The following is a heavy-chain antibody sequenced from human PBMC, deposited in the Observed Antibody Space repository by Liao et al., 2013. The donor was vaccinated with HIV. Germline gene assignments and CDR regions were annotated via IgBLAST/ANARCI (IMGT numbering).Heavy chain of an antibody. CDR2: IYSSGST. CDR1: GGSISSSSYY. D-gene: IGHD1-26*01. J-gene: IGHJ3*02. Sequence: QLQLQESGPGLVKPSETLSLTCTVSGGSISSSSYYWGWIRQPPGKGLEWIGSIYSSGSTYYNPSLKSRVTISVDTSKNQFSLKVSSVTAADTAVYYCARDSIVDDAFDIWGQGTMVTVSS. V-gene: IGHV4-39*07. CDR3: ARDSIVDDAFDI.